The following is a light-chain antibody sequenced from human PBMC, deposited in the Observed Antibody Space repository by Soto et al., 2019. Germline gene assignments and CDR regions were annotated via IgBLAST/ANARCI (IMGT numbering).Light chain of an antibody. V-gene: IGKV1-5*03. J-gene: IGKJ1*01. CDR3: QQYDSYSWT. Sequence: DIQMTQSPSTLSASVGDRVTITCRASQSISNWLAWYQQRPGKAPRLLIYKASNLESGVPSRFSGSGSGTEFTLIITSLQPDDSATYYCQQYDSYSWTVGQGTKVEIK. CDR1: QSISNW. CDR2: KAS.